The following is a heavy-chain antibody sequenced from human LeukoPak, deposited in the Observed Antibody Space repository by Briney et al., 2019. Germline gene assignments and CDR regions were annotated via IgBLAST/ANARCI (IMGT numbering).Heavy chain of an antibody. J-gene: IGHJ4*02. CDR2: IVPILGIA. V-gene: IGHV1-69*04. Sequence: SVKVSCKASGGTFSSYAISWVRQAPGQGLEWRGRIVPILGIANYAQKFQGRVTITADKSTSTAYMELSSLRSEDTAVYYCARDQKYYYDSSGYFDYWGQGTLVTVSS. CDR1: GGTFSSYA. D-gene: IGHD3-22*01. CDR3: ARDQKYYYDSSGYFDY.